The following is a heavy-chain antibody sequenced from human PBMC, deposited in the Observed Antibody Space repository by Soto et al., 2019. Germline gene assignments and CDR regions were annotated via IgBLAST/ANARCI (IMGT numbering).Heavy chain of an antibody. V-gene: IGHV4-4*07. CDR3: ARARLILAYDALDI. CDR1: GGSISSHH. J-gene: IGHJ3*02. Sequence: LSLTSTLPGGSISSHHWSWIQQRAGKGLEWIGRIYTSGSTDYNPSLKSRVTMSVDTSKNQFSLNLSSVTAAADTDVYSCARARLILAYDALDIWGQGTMVTVSS. D-gene: IGHD3-16*01. CDR2: IYTSGST.